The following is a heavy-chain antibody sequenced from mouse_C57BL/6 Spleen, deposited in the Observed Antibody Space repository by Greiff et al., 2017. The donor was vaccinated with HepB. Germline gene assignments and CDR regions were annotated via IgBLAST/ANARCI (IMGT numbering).Heavy chain of an antibody. D-gene: IGHD1-1*01. V-gene: IGHV14-4*01. J-gene: IGHJ3*01. CDR1: GFNIKDDY. Sequence: EVHLVESGAELVRPGASVKLSCTASGFNIKDDYMHWVKQRPEQGLEWIGWIDPENGDTEYASKFQGKATITADTSSNTAYLQLSSLTSEDTAVYYCTTRDYGSSSAWFAYWGQGTLVTVSA. CDR3: TTRDYGSSSAWFAY. CDR2: IDPENGDT.